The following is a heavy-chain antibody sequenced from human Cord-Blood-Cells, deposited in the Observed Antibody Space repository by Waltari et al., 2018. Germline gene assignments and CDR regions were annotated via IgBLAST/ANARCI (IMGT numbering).Heavy chain of an antibody. Sequence: QVQLVQSGAEVKTPGASVKVSCKASGYTSTSYDINWVGKATGQGLAWMGWMNPNSGNTGYAQKFQGRVTMTRNTSISTAYMELSSLRSEDTAVYYCARDYYGSGSYYLYYFDYWGQGTLVTVSS. CDR1: GYTSTSYD. CDR2: MNPNSGNT. D-gene: IGHD3-10*01. J-gene: IGHJ4*02. CDR3: ARDYYGSGSYYLYYFDY. V-gene: IGHV1-8*01.